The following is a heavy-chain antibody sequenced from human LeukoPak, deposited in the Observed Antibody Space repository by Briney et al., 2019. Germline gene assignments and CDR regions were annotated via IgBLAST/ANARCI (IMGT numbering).Heavy chain of an antibody. J-gene: IGHJ4*02. V-gene: IGHV1-69*04. CDR3: ARERYCSSTSCYI. D-gene: IGHD2-2*02. Sequence: SVKVSCKASGGTFSSYTISWVRQAPGQGLEWMGRIIPTLGIANYAQKFQGRVTITEDKSTSTAYMELSSLRSEDTAVYYCARERYCSSTSCYIWGQGTLVTVSS. CDR1: GGTFSSYT. CDR2: IIPTLGIA.